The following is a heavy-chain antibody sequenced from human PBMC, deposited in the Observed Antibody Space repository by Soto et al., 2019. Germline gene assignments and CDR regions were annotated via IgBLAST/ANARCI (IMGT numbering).Heavy chain of an antibody. CDR3: ARGNTIVRGVLNYYYYGMDV. D-gene: IGHD3-10*01. V-gene: IGHV4-31*03. Sequence: PSETLSLTCTVSGGSISSGGYYWSWIRQHPGKGLEWIGYIYYSGSTYYNPSLKSRVTISVDTSKNQFSLKLSSVTAADTAVYYCARGNTIVRGVLNYYYYGMDVWGQGTTVTVSS. J-gene: IGHJ6*02. CDR1: GGSISSGGYY. CDR2: IYYSGST.